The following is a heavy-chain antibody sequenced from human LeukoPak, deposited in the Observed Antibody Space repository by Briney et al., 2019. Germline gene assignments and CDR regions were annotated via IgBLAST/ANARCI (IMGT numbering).Heavy chain of an antibody. J-gene: IGHJ6*02. D-gene: IGHD3-16*01. V-gene: IGHV1-69*01. CDR1: GGTFSSYA. Sequence: SVKVSCKAPGGTFSSYAISWVRQAPGQGLEWMGGIIPIFGTANYAQKFQGRVTITADESTSTAYMELSSLRSEDTAVYYCARDRLINDYYYGMDVWGQGTTVTVSS. CDR3: ARDRLINDYYYGMDV. CDR2: IIPIFGTA.